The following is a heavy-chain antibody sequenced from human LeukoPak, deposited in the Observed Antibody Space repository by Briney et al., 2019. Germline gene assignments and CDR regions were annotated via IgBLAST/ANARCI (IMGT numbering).Heavy chain of an antibody. Sequence: GGSLRLSCAASGFTFSSYWMYWVRQATGKGPVWVARINTDGSSLNYADSVKGRFTISRDNAKNTLYLQMNSLGAEDTAVYYCARRINYYDSSGYYYVRYFDSWGQGTLAAVSS. CDR2: INTDGSSL. CDR3: ARRINYYDSSGYYYVRYFDS. V-gene: IGHV3-74*01. D-gene: IGHD3-22*01. CDR1: GFTFSSYW. J-gene: IGHJ4*02.